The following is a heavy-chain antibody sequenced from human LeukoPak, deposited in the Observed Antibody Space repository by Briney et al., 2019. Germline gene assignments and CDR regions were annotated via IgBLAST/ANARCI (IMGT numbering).Heavy chain of an antibody. CDR1: GGSFSGYY. J-gene: IGHJ5*02. CDR2: INHSGST. Sequence: PSETLSLTCAVYGGSFSGYYWSWIRQPPGKGLEWIGEINHSGSTNYNPSLKSRVTISVDTSKNQFSLKLSSVTAADTAVYYCARGSWRFDPWGQGTLVTVSS. CDR3: ARGSWRFDP. V-gene: IGHV4-34*01. D-gene: IGHD3-3*01.